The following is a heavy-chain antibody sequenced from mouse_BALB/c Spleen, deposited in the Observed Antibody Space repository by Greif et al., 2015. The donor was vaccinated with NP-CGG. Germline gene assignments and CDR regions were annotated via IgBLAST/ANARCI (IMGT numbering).Heavy chain of an antibody. Sequence: VKLMESGGGLVKPGGSLKLSCAASGFTFSSYAMSWVRQSPEKRLEWVAEISSGGSYTYYPDTVTGRFTISRDNAKSTLYLEMSSLRSEDTAKYYCARDRGQVAYWGQGTLVTVSA. D-gene: IGHD3-3*01. CDR2: ISSGGSYT. CDR3: ARDRGQVAY. J-gene: IGHJ3*01. CDR1: GFTFSSYA. V-gene: IGHV5-9-4*01.